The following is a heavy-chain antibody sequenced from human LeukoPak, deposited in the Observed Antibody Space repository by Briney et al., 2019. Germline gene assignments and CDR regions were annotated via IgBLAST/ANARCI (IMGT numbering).Heavy chain of an antibody. CDR2: IYDSGST. J-gene: IGHJ5*02. CDR3: ASGSSSGLLGWFDP. Sequence: SETLSLICTVSGGSIRSSNYYWGWIRQAPGKGLEWIGSIYDSGSTYYNPSLKSRVTIYVDTTKNQFSLKLNSVTAADTAMYYCASGSSSGLLGWFDPWGQGTLVTVSS. D-gene: IGHD6-13*01. CDR1: GGSIRSSNYY. V-gene: IGHV4-39*01.